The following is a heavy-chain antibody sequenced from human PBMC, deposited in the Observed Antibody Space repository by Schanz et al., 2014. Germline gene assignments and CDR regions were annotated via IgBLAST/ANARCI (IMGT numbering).Heavy chain of an antibody. Sequence: EVQLVESGGGLAQPGGSLRLSCAASGITFSGYSMNWVRQAPGKGLEWVSYISGSSSTKYYADSVKGRFTISRDNGKKSLYLQMNSVRAEDTAVYFCARDYESDLSSPRHDAFDVWGQGTVVNVSS. CDR3: ARDYESDLSSPRHDAFDV. CDR2: ISGSSSTK. CDR1: GITFSGYS. V-gene: IGHV3-48*01. D-gene: IGHD3-22*01. J-gene: IGHJ3*01.